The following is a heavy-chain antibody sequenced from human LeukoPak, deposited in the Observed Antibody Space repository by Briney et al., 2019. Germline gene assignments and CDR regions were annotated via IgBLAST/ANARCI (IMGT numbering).Heavy chain of an antibody. CDR1: GGTFSSYA. V-gene: IGHV1-69*01. D-gene: IGHD1-26*01. J-gene: IGHJ3*02. CDR2: IIPIFGTA. CDR3: ARDMADSGSYHGEAFDI. Sequence: SVKVSCKASGGTFSSYAISWVRQAPGQGLEWMGGIIPIFGTANYAQKFQGRVTITADESTSTAYMELSSLRSEDTAVYYCARDMADSGSYHGEAFDIWGQGTMVTVSS.